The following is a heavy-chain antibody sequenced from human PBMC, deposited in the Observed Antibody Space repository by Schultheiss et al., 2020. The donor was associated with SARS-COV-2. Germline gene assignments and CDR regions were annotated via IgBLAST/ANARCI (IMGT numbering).Heavy chain of an antibody. CDR1: GGSISSGGYY. CDR3: ARSGYYGSGSYGYYYYYGMDV. V-gene: IGHV4-61*08. J-gene: IGHJ6*02. D-gene: IGHD3-10*01. CDR2: IYYSGST. Sequence: SETLSLTCTVSGGSISSGGYYWSWIRQHPGKGLEWIGYIYYSGSTNYNPSLKSRVTISVDTSKNQFSLKLSSVTAADTAVYYCARSGYYGSGSYGYYYYYGMDVWGQGTTVTVSS.